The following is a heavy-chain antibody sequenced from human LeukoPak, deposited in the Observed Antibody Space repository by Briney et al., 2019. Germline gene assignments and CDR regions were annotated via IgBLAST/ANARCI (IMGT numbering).Heavy chain of an antibody. D-gene: IGHD3-10*01. J-gene: IGHJ4*02. CDR2: INHSGST. Sequence: PSETLSLTCAVYGGSFNGYYWSWIRQPPGKGLEWIGEINHSGSTNYNPSLKSRVTISVDTSKNQFSLKLSSVTAADTAVYYCARSLWFGEYWGQGTLVTVSS. CDR3: ARSLWFGEY. V-gene: IGHV4-34*01. CDR1: GGSFNGYY.